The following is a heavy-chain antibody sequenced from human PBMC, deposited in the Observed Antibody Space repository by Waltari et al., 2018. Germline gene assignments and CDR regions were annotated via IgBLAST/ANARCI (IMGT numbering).Heavy chain of an antibody. CDR3: AKDLKGSSWVT. CDR2: IRYDGSNK. CDR1: GFTFSSYG. D-gene: IGHD6-13*01. J-gene: IGHJ4*02. Sequence: QVQLVESGGGVVQPGGSLRLSCAASGFTFSSYGMHWVRQAPGKGLEWVAFIRYDGSNKYYADSVKCRFTISRDNSKNTLYLQMNSLRAEDTAVYYCAKDLKGSSWVTWGQGTLVTVSS. V-gene: IGHV3-30*02.